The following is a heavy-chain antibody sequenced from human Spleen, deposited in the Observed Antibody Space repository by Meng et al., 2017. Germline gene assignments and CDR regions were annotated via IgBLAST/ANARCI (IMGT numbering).Heavy chain of an antibody. Sequence: QGRLQRWVAGLLQPSETLSLTCVVSGGAFSDYYWSWIRQPPGKGLEWIGEINHSGSTNYNPSLESRATISVDTSQNNLSLKLSSVTAADSAVYYCARGPTTMAHDFDYWGQGTLVTVSS. D-gene: IGHD4-11*01. V-gene: IGHV4-34*01. CDR1: GGAFSDYY. CDR3: ARGPTTMAHDFDY. J-gene: IGHJ4*02. CDR2: INHSGST.